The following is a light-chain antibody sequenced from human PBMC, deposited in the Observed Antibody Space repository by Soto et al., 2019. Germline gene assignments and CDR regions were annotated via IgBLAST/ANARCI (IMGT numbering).Light chain of an antibody. J-gene: IGKJ1*01. Sequence: AIQMTQSPSSLSASVGDRVTITCRASQGIRNDLGWYQQKPGKAPKLLIFAASSLQSGVSSRFSGSGSGTDFTLTISSLQPEDFATYYCLQDYNYPPTFGQGTKVDIK. CDR3: LQDYNYPPT. CDR2: AAS. V-gene: IGKV1-6*01. CDR1: QGIRND.